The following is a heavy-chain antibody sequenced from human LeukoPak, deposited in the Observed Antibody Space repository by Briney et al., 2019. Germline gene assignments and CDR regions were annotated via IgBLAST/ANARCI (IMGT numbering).Heavy chain of an antibody. CDR1: GYTFTSYY. CDR2: INPSGGST. CDR3: ARMYYYDSSEGGNFDY. V-gene: IGHV1-46*01. J-gene: IGHJ4*02. Sequence: ASVKVSCKASGYTFTSYYMHWVRQAPGQGLEWMGIINPSGGSTSYAQKFQGRVTMTRDMSTSTVYMELSSLRSEDTAVYYCARMYYYDSSEGGNFDYWGQGSLVTVSS. D-gene: IGHD3-22*01.